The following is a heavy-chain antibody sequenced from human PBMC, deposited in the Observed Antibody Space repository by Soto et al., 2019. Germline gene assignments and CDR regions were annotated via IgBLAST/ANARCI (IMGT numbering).Heavy chain of an antibody. J-gene: IGHJ4*02. V-gene: IGHV3-7*01. CDR1: EFTFSNYW. CDR3: ARDAPYNPGVANY. Sequence: PVGSLRLSCAASEFTFSNYWMSWVRQAPGKGLEWVANIKQDGSEKYYVDSVKGRFTISRDNAKNSLYLQMNSLRAEDTAVYYCARDAPYNPGVANYWGLGTLVTVSS. CDR2: IKQDGSEK. D-gene: IGHD1-20*01.